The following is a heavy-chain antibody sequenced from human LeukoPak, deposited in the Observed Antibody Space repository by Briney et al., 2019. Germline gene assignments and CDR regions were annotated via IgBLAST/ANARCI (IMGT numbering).Heavy chain of an antibody. D-gene: IGHD3-16*01. J-gene: IGHJ3*02. CDR2: ISGSVSGSGDST. CDR3: AKGKVNHDGALDI. Sequence: GGSLRLSCAASGFSFGSYAMNWVRQAPGKGLEWVSEISGSVSGSGDSTHYADSVKGRFTISRDNSKKTLFLQMNSLRAEDTAVYYCAKGKVNHDGALDIWGQGTVVTVSS. CDR1: GFSFGSYA. V-gene: IGHV3-23*01.